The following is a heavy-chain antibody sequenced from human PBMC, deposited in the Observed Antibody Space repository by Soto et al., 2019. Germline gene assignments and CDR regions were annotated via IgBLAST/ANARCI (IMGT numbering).Heavy chain of an antibody. J-gene: IGHJ5*02. CDR3: ARVPDR. D-gene: IGHD2-2*01. Sequence: QLQLQESSAGLVKPSQTLSLTCAVSGVSISSGGYSWSWIRQPPGKGLEWIGYIYHSGSTYYNPSLKSRVTISVDRSKNQFSLKLSSLTAADTAVYYCARVPDRWGQGTLVTVSS. CDR2: IYHSGST. CDR1: GVSISSGGYS. V-gene: IGHV4-30-2*01.